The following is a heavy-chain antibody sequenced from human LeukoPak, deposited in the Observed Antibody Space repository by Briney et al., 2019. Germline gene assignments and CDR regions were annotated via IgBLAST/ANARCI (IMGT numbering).Heavy chain of an antibody. CDR1: GYTFTSYW. D-gene: IGHD5-12*01. Sequence: GESLKISCKGSGYTFTSYWIGWVRQLPGKGLEMMGIIYPGDSDTRYSPSFQGQVTISADKSMSTAYLQWNSLKASDTAIYYCARPLISGYSGRTWGPSIRYFDLWGRGTLVTVSS. CDR2: IYPGDSDT. V-gene: IGHV5-51*01. CDR3: ARPLISGYSGRTWGPSIRYFDL. J-gene: IGHJ2*01.